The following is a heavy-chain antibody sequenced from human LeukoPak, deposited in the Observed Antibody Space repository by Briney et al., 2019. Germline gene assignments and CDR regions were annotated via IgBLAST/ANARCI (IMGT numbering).Heavy chain of an antibody. Sequence: ASVTLSYKASGYTFTVYYMHWVRQAPGQGQEWMGWINPNSGGTNYAQKFQGRVTMTRDTSISTAYMELSRLRSDDTAVYYCARVKIGDYYYGMDVWGQGTTVTVSS. CDR2: INPNSGGT. CDR1: GYTFTVYY. V-gene: IGHV1-2*02. J-gene: IGHJ6*02. CDR3: ARVKIGDYYYGMDV.